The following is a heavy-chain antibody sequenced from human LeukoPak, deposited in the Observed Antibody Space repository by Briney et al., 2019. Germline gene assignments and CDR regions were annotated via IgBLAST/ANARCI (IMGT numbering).Heavy chain of an antibody. D-gene: IGHD3-22*01. V-gene: IGHV1-8*01. CDR2: MNPNSGNT. CDR3: ASAYDSSGSYASDI. Sequence: ASVKVSCKASGYTFTSYDIHWVRQATGQGLEWMGWMNPNSGNTGYAQKFQGRVTMTRNTSISTAYMELSSLRSEDTAVYYCASAYDSSGSYASDIWGQGTMVTVSS. CDR1: GYTFTSYD. J-gene: IGHJ3*02.